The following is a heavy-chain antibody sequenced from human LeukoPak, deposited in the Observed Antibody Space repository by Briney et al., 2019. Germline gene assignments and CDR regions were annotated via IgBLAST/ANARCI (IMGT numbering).Heavy chain of an antibody. CDR2: IKQDGSEK. J-gene: IGHJ4*02. CDR3: ARAEWLLRPFDY. D-gene: IGHD3-3*01. CDR1: GFTFSSYS. V-gene: IGHV3-7*04. Sequence: GGSLRLSCAASGFTFSSYSMSWVRQAPGKGLEWVANIKQDGSEKYFVDSVKGRFTISRDNAKNSLYLQMNSLRAEDTAVYYCARAEWLLRPFDYWGQGTLVTVSS.